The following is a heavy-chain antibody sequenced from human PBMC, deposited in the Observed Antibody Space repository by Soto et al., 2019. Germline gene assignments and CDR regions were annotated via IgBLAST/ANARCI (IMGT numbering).Heavy chain of an antibody. J-gene: IGHJ5*02. D-gene: IGHD1-26*01. Sequence: ASVKVSCKASGYTFTGYYMHWVRQAPGHGLEWMGWINPNSGGTNYAQKFQGRVTMTRDTSISTAYMELSSLRSDDTAVYYCARENRKSGSYYNNWFDPWGQGTLVTVSS. CDR1: GYTFTGYY. CDR3: ARENRKSGSYYNNWFDP. CDR2: INPNSGGT. V-gene: IGHV1-2*02.